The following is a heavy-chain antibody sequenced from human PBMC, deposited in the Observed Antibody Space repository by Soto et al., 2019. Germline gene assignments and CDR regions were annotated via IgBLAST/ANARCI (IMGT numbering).Heavy chain of an antibody. V-gene: IGHV1-69*13. CDR3: ARGLELRWSAFDI. J-gene: IGHJ3*02. CDR1: VGTFSSYA. CDR2: IIPIFGTA. D-gene: IGHD1-7*01. Sequence: VASVKVSCKASVGTFSSYAISWVRQAPGQGLEWMGGIIPIFGTANYAQKFQGRVTITADESTSTAYMELSSLRSEDTAVYYCARGLELRWSAFDIWGQGTMVTVSS.